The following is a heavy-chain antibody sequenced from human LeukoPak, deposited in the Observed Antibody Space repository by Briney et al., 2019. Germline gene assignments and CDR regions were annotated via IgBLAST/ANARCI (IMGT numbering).Heavy chain of an antibody. V-gene: IGHV1-2*02. J-gene: IGHJ4*02. CDR1: GYTFTGYY. CDR3: ATAGYSGYDCDY. CDR2: INPNSGGT. Sequence: GASVKVSCKASGYTFTGYYMHWVRQAPGQGLEWMGWINPNSGGTNYAQKFQGRVTMTRDTSISTAYMELNRVKSDDTAVYYCATAGYSGYDCDYWGQGTLVTVSS. D-gene: IGHD5-12*01.